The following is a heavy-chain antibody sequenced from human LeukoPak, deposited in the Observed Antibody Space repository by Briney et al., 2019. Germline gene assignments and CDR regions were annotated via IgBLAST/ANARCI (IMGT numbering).Heavy chain of an antibody. J-gene: IGHJ4*02. CDR3: AKGVGSSGRIDY. CDR2: IRYDGSNK. Sequence: GGSLRLSCAASGFTFSNYGMHWVRQAPGKGLEWVAFIRYDGSNKYYADSVKGRFTISRDNSKNTLYLQMNSLRAEDTAVYYCAKGVGSSGRIDYWGQGTLVTVSS. CDR1: GFTFSNYG. D-gene: IGHD3-10*01. V-gene: IGHV3-30*02.